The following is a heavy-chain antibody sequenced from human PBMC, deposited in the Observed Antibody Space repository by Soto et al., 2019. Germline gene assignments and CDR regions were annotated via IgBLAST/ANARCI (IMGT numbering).Heavy chain of an antibody. CDR2: IYYSGST. J-gene: IGHJ6*02. CDR1: GGSVSSSSYY. Sequence: SETLSLTCTVSGGSVSSSSYYWSWIRQPPGKGLEWIGYIYYSGSTNYNPSLKSRVTISVDTSKNQFSLKLSSVTAADTAVYYCARIAGTRWFGMDVWGQGTTVTVSS. CDR3: ARIAGTRWFGMDV. D-gene: IGHD3-10*01. V-gene: IGHV4-61*01.